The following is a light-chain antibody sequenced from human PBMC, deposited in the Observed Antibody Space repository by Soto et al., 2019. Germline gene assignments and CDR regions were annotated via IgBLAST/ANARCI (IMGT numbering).Light chain of an antibody. V-gene: IGKV1-12*01. J-gene: IGKJ4*01. CDR3: QQANSFPLT. Sequence: DIQMTQSPSSVSASVGDRVSITCRASQGISNWLAWYQQKPGRAPKLLIYTGSSLQRGVPSGFSGTGSGQDFNLTISSQQPEDVATYDCQQANSFPLTVGGGTKVEIK. CDR1: QGISNW. CDR2: TGS.